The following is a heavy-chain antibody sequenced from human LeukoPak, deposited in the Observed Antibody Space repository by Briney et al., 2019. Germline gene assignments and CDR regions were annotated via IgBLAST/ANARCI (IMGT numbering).Heavy chain of an antibody. Sequence: GGSLRLSCVVSGFTFSDHYMDWVRQAPGKGLEWIGRSKNKGNSYTTEYAASVTGRFTISRDDSKNSLYLQMNSLKTEDTAVYYCARENRRSSNYYGMDVWGQGTTVTVSS. CDR1: GFTFSDHY. CDR2: SKNKGNSYTT. D-gene: IGHD2/OR15-2a*01. CDR3: ARENRRSSNYYGMDV. V-gene: IGHV3-72*01. J-gene: IGHJ6*02.